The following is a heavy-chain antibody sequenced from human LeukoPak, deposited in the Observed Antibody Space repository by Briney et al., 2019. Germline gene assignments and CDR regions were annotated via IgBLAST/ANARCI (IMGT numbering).Heavy chain of an antibody. D-gene: IGHD6-13*01. V-gene: IGHV3-74*01. Sequence: GGSLRLSCAASGFTFSSYWMHWVRQAPGKGLVWVSRINSDGSSTSYADSVKGRFTISRDNAKNTLYLQMKSLRAEDTAVYYCAISPWGIAAAGTEDAFDIWGQGTMVTVSS. CDR3: AISPWGIAAAGTEDAFDI. J-gene: IGHJ3*02. CDR1: GFTFSSYW. CDR2: INSDGSST.